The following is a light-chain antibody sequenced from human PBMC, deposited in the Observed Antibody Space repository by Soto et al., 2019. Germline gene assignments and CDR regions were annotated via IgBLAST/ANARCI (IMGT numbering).Light chain of an antibody. V-gene: IGKV1-12*01. J-gene: IGKJ4*01. CDR1: QSISSW. CDR3: QQDNSLPLT. CDR2: AAS. Sequence: DIQMTQSPSSMSASVGDRVTITCRASQSISSWLAWYQQQPGKAPKVLIYAASSLQSGVPSRFSGSGSGTDFTLTISSLQPEDFATYYCQQDNSLPLTFGGGTKVEIK.